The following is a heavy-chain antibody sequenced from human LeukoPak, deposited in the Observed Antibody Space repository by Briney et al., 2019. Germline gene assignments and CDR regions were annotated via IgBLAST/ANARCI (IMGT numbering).Heavy chain of an antibody. Sequence: GGSLRLSCAASGFTFNICVMTWVRQAPGKGLEWVSGISGSGGSTYYADSVKGRFTISRDNSKNTVYLQMNSLRAEDTAIYYCAKVRSTSCKYCFEYWGQGTLVTVSS. CDR3: AKVRSTSCKYCFEY. CDR2: ISGSGGST. D-gene: IGHD2-2*01. J-gene: IGHJ4*02. CDR1: GFTFNICV. V-gene: IGHV3-23*01.